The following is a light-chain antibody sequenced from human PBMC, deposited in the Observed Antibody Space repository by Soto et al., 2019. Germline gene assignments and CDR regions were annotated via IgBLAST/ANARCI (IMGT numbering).Light chain of an antibody. CDR3: QQYGSSPFT. CDR2: GAS. J-gene: IGKJ3*01. CDR1: QTVSSSY. V-gene: IGKV3-20*01. Sequence: EIVLTQSPGTLSLSPGERATLSCRASQTVSSSYLAWYQHKPGQAPRLLIYGASSRATGIPDRFSGSGSGTDLTITISRLETEDFAVYYCQQYGSSPFTFGPGTKVDIK.